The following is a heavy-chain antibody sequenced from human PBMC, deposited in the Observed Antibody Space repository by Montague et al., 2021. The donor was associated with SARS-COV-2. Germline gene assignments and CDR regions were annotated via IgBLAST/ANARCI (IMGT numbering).Heavy chain of an antibody. Sequence: TLSLTCTVSGGPISSGGYYWSWIRQHPGKGLEWIGYIYYSGSTYYNPSLKSRVTISVDTSKNQFSLKLSSVTAADTAVYYCARAATITMIVVVIDAFDIWGQGTMVTVSS. D-gene: IGHD3-22*01. V-gene: IGHV4-31*03. CDR3: ARAATITMIVVVIDAFDI. CDR2: IYYSGST. J-gene: IGHJ3*02. CDR1: GGPISSGGYY.